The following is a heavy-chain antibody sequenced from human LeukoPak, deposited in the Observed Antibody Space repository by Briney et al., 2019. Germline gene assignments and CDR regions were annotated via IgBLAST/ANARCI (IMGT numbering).Heavy chain of an antibody. J-gene: IGHJ4*02. CDR1: GFTFDDYV. CDR3: AGGSSWHGDY. CDR2: ISWNSGSI. D-gene: IGHD6-13*01. Sequence: GGSLRLSCAASGFTFDDYVMHWVRQAPGKGLEWVSGISWNSGSIGYADSVKGRFTISRDNAKNTLYLQMNSLRVEDTAVYYCAGGSSWHGDYWGQGTLVTVSS. V-gene: IGHV3-9*01.